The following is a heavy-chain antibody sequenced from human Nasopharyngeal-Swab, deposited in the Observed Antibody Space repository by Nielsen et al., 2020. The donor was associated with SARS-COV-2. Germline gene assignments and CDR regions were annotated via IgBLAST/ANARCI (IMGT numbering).Heavy chain of an antibody. V-gene: IGHV7-4-1*02. CDR2: INTNTGNP. Sequence: WVRQAPGQGLEWMGWINTNTGNPTYAQGFTGRFVFSLDTSVSTAYLQISSLKAEDTAVYYCARAITIFGAPEAFDIWGQGTMVTVSS. J-gene: IGHJ3*02. D-gene: IGHD3-3*01. CDR3: ARAITIFGAPEAFDI.